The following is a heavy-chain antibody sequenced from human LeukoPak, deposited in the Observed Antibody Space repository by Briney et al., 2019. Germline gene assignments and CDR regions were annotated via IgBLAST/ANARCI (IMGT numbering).Heavy chain of an antibody. CDR3: ARGMATGGRLDY. CDR1: GFTFDDYA. J-gene: IGHJ4*02. D-gene: IGHD5-24*01. Sequence: PGGSLRLSCAASGFTFDDYAMHWVRQAPGKGLEWVSGISWNSAGIGYADSVKGRFTISRDNAKNSLYLQMNSLRPEDVALYYCARGMATGGRLDYWGQGTLVTVSS. V-gene: IGHV3-9*03. CDR2: ISWNSAGI.